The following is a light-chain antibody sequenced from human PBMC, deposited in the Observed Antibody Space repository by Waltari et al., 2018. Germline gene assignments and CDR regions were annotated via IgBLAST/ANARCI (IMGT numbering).Light chain of an antibody. CDR3: CSYAGPTTWV. CDR2: EVT. J-gene: IGLJ3*02. CDR1: SSDVGTYNL. Sequence: QSALTQPASVSGSPGQSITISCIGTSSDVGTYNLVSWYQQRPGKAPNLIISEVTKRPSGVSSRFSGSRSGNTASLTISGLQSEDEADYYCCSYAGPTTWVFGGGTSLTVL. V-gene: IGLV2-23*02.